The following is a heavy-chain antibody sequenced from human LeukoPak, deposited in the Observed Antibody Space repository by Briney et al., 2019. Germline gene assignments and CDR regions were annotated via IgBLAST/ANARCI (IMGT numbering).Heavy chain of an antibody. Sequence: ASVKVSCTASGGTFISYAISWVRQAPGQGLEWMGGIIPIFGTANYAQKFQGRVTITTDESTSTAYMELSSLRSEDTAVYYCARGALSSSRKKWFDPWGQGTLVTVSS. CDR2: IIPIFGTA. CDR3: ARGALSSSRKKWFDP. CDR1: GGTFISYA. D-gene: IGHD6-13*01. J-gene: IGHJ5*02. V-gene: IGHV1-69*05.